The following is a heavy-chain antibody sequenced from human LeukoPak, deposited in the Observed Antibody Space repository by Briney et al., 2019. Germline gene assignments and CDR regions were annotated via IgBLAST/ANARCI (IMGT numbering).Heavy chain of an antibody. CDR3: ARGTVVTLPYYYYMDV. J-gene: IGHJ6*03. CDR1: GYTFTSYG. D-gene: IGHD4-23*01. Sequence: ASVKVSCKASGYTFTSYGISWVRQAPGQGLEWMGWISAYNGNTNYAQKLQGRVTMTTDTSTSTAYMELRSLRSDDTAVYYCARGTVVTLPYYYYMDVWGKGTTVTVSS. CDR2: ISAYNGNT. V-gene: IGHV1-18*01.